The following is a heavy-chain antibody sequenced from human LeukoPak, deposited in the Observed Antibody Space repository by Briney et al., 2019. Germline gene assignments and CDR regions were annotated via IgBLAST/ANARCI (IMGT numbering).Heavy chain of an antibody. D-gene: IGHD3-22*01. J-gene: IGHJ5*02. Sequence: GGSLRLSCAASGFTFSNHAMHWVRQAPGKGLEWVAVISNDGSNKRYADSVNGRFTISRDSSQNTLYLQMNSLRGDDTAMYYCARDPRSGYDSVYSWFDPWGQGTLVTVSS. CDR3: ARDPRSGYDSVYSWFDP. V-gene: IGHV3-30-3*01. CDR2: ISNDGSNK. CDR1: GFTFSNHA.